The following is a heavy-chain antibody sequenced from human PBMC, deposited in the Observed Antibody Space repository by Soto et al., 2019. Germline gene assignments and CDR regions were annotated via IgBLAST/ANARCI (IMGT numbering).Heavy chain of an antibody. D-gene: IGHD6-19*01. J-gene: IGHJ4*02. CDR3: ARDTSLRHSGGWYD. V-gene: IGHV1-3*01. CDR1: GYTFTSYA. Sequence: QVQLVQSGAEVKKPGASVKGSCKASGYTFTSYAMHWVRQAPGQRLEWMGWINAGNGNTKYSQKFQGRVTSARDTSASTAYMELSSLRSEDTAVYYCARDTSLRHSGGWYDWGQGPLVTVSS. CDR2: INAGNGNT.